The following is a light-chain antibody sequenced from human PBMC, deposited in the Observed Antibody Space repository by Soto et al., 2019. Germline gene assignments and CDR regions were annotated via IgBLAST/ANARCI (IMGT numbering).Light chain of an antibody. CDR2: AAS. Sequence: DIQMTQSPSSLSASIGDRVTITCRASQGIGNFLAWYQQKPGKPPKLLMYAASSLQSGVPSRFSGSGVGTDFTLTISSLQPEDVASYYCQKYDSAPWTFGQGTKVVI. CDR3: QKYDSAPWT. CDR1: QGIGNF. J-gene: IGKJ1*01. V-gene: IGKV1-27*01.